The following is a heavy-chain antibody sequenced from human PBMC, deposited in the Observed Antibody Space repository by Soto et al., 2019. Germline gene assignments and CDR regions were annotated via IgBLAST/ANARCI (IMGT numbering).Heavy chain of an antibody. CDR1: GYTFTDYY. CDR3: ASPSRNAFDI. Sequence: ASVKVSCKASGYTFTDYYMHWVRQAPGQGLEWMGWINLNSGGTNYAQNFQGWVTMTRDTSISTAYMELSRLRSDDTAVYYSASPSRNAFDIWGQGTMVPVSS. V-gene: IGHV1-2*04. J-gene: IGHJ3*02. CDR2: INLNSGGT.